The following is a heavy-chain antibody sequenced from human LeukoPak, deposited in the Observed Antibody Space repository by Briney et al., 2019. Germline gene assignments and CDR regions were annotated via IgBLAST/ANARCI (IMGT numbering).Heavy chain of an antibody. D-gene: IGHD1-26*01. Sequence: ASVKVSCKDSGYTFTGYYMHWVRQAPGQGLEWMGRINPNSGGTNYAQKFQGRVTMTRDTSISTAYMELSRLRSDDTAVYYCARGSGSYSMSAFDIWGQGTMVTVSS. CDR3: ARGSGSYSMSAFDI. J-gene: IGHJ3*02. CDR2: INPNSGGT. CDR1: GYTFTGYY. V-gene: IGHV1-2*06.